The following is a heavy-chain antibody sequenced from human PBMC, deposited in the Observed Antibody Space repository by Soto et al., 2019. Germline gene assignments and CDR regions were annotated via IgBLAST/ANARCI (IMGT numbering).Heavy chain of an antibody. D-gene: IGHD1-26*01. CDR2: IYYSGST. V-gene: IGHV4-39*01. Sequence: PSETLSLTCTVSGGSISSSSYYWGWIRQPPGKGLEWIGSIYYSGSTYYNPSLKSRVTISVDTSKNQFSLKLSSVTAADTAVYYCARHSVGATAHREFDYWGLGTLVTVSS. CDR1: GGSISSSSYY. CDR3: ARHSVGATAHREFDY. J-gene: IGHJ4*02.